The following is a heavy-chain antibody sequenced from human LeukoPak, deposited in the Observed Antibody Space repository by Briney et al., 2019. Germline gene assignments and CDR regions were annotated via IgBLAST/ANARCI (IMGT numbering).Heavy chain of an antibody. V-gene: IGHV3-23*01. J-gene: IGHJ4*02. Sequence: PGGSLRLSCTASGFTFRSFAMSWVHQAPGKGLEWVSTISEAGGNTYYADSVKGRFTISRDNSKNTLHLHMNSLRGDDTAVYYCAQDPAGVVINWGQGTLVTVSS. CDR2: ISEAGGNT. CDR3: AQDPAGVVIN. CDR1: GFTFRSFA. D-gene: IGHD3-3*01.